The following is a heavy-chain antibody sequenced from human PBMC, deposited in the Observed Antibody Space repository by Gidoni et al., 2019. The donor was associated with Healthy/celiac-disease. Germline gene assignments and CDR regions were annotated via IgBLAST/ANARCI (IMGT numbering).Heavy chain of an antibody. CDR3: AKDLREVRGVIITVDY. CDR1: GFTFSSYA. V-gene: IGHV3-23*01. J-gene: IGHJ4*02. Sequence: EVQLLESGGGLVQPGGSLRLSCAASGFTFSSYAMSWVRQAPGKGLEWVSAISGSGGSTYYADSVKGRFTISRDNSKNTLYLQMNSLRAEDTAVYYCAKDLREVRGVIITVDYWGQGTLVTVSS. CDR2: ISGSGGST. D-gene: IGHD3-10*01.